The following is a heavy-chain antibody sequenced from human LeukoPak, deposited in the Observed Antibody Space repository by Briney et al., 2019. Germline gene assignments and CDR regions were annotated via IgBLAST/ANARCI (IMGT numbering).Heavy chain of an antibody. Sequence: ASVKVSCKASGYSFTGYYMHWVRQAPGQGLEWMGWINPYSGGTNYAQKFQGRVTMTRDTSISTAYMELSRLRSDDTAVYYCARIRPRRRNLDAFDIWGQGTMVTVSS. CDR1: GYSFTGYY. V-gene: IGHV1-2*02. CDR3: ARIRPRRRNLDAFDI. D-gene: IGHD1-14*01. CDR2: INPYSGGT. J-gene: IGHJ3*02.